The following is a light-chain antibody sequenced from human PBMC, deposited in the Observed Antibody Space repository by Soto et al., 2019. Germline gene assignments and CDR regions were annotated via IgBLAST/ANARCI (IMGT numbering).Light chain of an antibody. Sequence: EIVLTQSPGTLPLSPGERATLSCRASQSVSSSSLAWYQQIPGQAPRLLIYGASSRATGIPDRFSGSGSGTDFTLTISRLEPADFAVYYCQQYGSSPWTFGQGTKVDI. CDR3: QQYGSSPWT. CDR1: QSVSSSS. J-gene: IGKJ1*01. V-gene: IGKV3-20*01. CDR2: GAS.